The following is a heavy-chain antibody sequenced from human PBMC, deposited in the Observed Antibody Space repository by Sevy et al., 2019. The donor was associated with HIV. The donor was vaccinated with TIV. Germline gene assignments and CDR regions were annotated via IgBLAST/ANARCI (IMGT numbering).Heavy chain of an antibody. Sequence: ASVKVSCKASGYTFATYTLHWVRQAPGQSLEWMGWLNPGNGNTRYSQKFQGRVTITRDTSARTAYMELTSLTSEDTAVYYCALHPYARRGFDYWGQGTLVTVSS. D-gene: IGHD3-16*01. J-gene: IGHJ4*02. CDR3: ALHPYARRGFDY. CDR1: GYTFATYT. V-gene: IGHV1-3*01. CDR2: LNPGNGNT.